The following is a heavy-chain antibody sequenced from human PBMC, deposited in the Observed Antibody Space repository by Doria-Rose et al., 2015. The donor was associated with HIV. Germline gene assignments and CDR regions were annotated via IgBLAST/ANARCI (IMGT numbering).Heavy chain of an antibody. CDR3: AKQEGHPVQDYCFDF. J-gene: IGHJ4*02. Sequence: QLVQSGGDLVQPGGSLRLSCVASGFTFSDYAMGWVRQGPGKGLEWVSSISKSGDTRYFADSVKGRFTISRDNSKNALSLQMDSLRAEDTAVYYCAKQEGHPVQDYCFDFWGQGTLVIVSS. D-gene: IGHD6-6*01. V-gene: IGHV3-23*04. CDR2: ISKSGDTR. CDR1: GFTFSDYA.